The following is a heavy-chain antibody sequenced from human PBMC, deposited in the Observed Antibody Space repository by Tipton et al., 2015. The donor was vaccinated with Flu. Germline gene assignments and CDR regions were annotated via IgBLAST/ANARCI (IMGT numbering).Heavy chain of an antibody. V-gene: IGHV4-39*07. CDR1: GGSISRSHYS. J-gene: IGHJ4*02. D-gene: IGHD3-10*01. Sequence: TLSLTCTVSGGSISRSHYSWGWIRQPPGKGLEWIGNIYYSGTTYYNPSLKSRVTISVDTSKNQFSLKLSSVTAADTAVYYCATYYYGSGTQSAFDYWGQGTLVTVSS. CDR3: ATYYYGSGTQSAFDY. CDR2: IYYSGTT.